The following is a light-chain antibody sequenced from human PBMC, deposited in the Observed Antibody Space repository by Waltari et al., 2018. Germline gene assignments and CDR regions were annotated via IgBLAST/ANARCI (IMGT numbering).Light chain of an antibody. CDR2: DVN. CDR3: SSYTSSATYV. Sequence: QSALTQPASVSGSPGQSITIPCTGTTSDVGGYNFVSWYQQHPGIAPKLLIYDVNKRPSWVSNRFSGSKSGNTASLTISGLQAEDEADYYCSSYTSSATYVFGAGTKVTVL. V-gene: IGLV2-14*01. CDR1: TSDVGGYNF. J-gene: IGLJ1*01.